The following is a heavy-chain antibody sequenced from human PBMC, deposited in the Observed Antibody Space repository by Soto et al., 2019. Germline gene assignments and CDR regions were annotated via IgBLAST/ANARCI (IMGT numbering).Heavy chain of an antibody. CDR3: AKDLRGVIPLPHYY. V-gene: IGHV1-58*01. D-gene: IGHD3-16*02. CDR1: GFTFTSSA. CDR2: IVVGSGNT. J-gene: IGHJ4*02. Sequence: SVKVSCKASGFTFTSSAVQWVRQARGQRLEWIGWIVVGSGNTNYAQKFQERVTITRDMSTSTAYMELSSLRSEDTAVYYCAKDLRGVIPLPHYYWGQGTLVTAS.